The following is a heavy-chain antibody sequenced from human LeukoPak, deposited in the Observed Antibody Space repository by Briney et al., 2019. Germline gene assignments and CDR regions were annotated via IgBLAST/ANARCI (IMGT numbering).Heavy chain of an antibody. V-gene: IGHV4-31*03. CDR2: IYYSGST. Sequence: SQTLSLTCTVSGGSISSGGYYWSWIRQHPGKGLEWIGYIYYSGSTYYNPSLKSRVTISVDTSKNQFSLKLSSVTAANTAVYYCARGRSYAFDIWGQGTMVTVSS. CDR3: ARGRSYAFDI. CDR1: GGSISSGGYY. J-gene: IGHJ3*02.